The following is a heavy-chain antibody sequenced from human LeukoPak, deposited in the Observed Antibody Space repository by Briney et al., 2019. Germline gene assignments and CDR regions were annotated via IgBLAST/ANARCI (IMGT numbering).Heavy chain of an antibody. Sequence: ASVKVSCKASGYTFTGYYMHWVRQAPGKGLEWMGGFDPEDGETIYAQKFQGRVTMTEDTSTDTAYMELSSLRSEDTAVYYCATWGPYDSSGYCFFYWGQGTLVTVSS. CDR1: GYTFTGYY. D-gene: IGHD3-22*01. V-gene: IGHV1-24*01. J-gene: IGHJ4*02. CDR3: ATWGPYDSSGYCFFY. CDR2: FDPEDGET.